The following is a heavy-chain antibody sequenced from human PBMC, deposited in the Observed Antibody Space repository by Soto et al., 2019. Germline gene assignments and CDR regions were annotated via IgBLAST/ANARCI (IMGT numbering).Heavy chain of an antibody. CDR2: ISSSGTYI. J-gene: IGHJ6*02. CDR3: VRAGHVFDVHYDGMDL. CDR1: GFTFNDYS. Sequence: PGGSLRLSCEASGFTFNDYSMDWVRQAPEKGLEWVSSISSSGTYIYYADSVKGRFAISRDNANNVMYLQMDTLRAEDTAAYYCVRAGHVFDVHYDGMDLWGQGTTVTVSS. V-gene: IGHV3-21*01. D-gene: IGHD3-10*01.